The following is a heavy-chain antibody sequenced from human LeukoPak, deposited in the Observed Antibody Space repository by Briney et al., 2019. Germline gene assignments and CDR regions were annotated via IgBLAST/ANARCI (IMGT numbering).Heavy chain of an antibody. J-gene: IGHJ4*02. CDR2: IIPIFGTA. Sequence: SVKVSCKASGGTFSSYAISWVRQAPGQGLEWMGGIIPIFGTANYAQKFQGRVTITADKSTSTAYMELSSLRSEDTAVYYCARGILRGLAFDYWGQGTLVTVSS. V-gene: IGHV1-69*06. CDR3: ARGILRGLAFDY. CDR1: GGTFSSYA. D-gene: IGHD2-21*01.